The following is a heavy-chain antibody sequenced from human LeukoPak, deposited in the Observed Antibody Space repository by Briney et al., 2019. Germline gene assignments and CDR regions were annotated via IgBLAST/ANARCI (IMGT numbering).Heavy chain of an antibody. D-gene: IGHD2-15*01. J-gene: IGHJ4*02. CDR2: IQYDGSNK. CDR1: GFTFSSYG. V-gene: IGHV3-30*02. CDR3: AKDSAVVAATPENYFDY. Sequence: GGPLRLSCAASGFTFSSYGMHWVRQAPGKGLEWVAFIQYDGSNKYYTDSVKGRFTISRDNSRNTMYVQMNSLRPEDTAVYYCAKDSAVVAATPENYFDYWGQGTLVTVSS.